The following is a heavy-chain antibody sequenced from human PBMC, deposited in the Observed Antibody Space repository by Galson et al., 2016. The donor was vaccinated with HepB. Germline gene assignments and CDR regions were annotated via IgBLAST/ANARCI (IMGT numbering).Heavy chain of an antibody. J-gene: IGHJ5*02. V-gene: IGHV4-34*01. CDR2: IDHSGTT. D-gene: IGHD5-24*01. Sequence: SETLSLTCAVYGGSFRGSYWTWIRQTPEKGLEWIGDIDHSGTTNYSPSLKSRVIISVDTSKNQISLSLSSVTAADTSVYYCARGKRPPRSNYYGYRWFDPWGQGTLVIVSS. CDR1: GGSFRGSY. CDR3: ARGKRPPRSNYYGYRWFDP.